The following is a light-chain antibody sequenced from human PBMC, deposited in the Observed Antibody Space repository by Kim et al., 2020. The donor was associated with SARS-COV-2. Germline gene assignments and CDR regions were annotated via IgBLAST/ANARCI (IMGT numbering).Light chain of an antibody. CDR2: EVS. J-gene: IGLJ3*02. V-gene: IGLV2-18*02. CDR3: SSYTRSSTYWV. Sequence: QSALTQPPSVYGSPGQSVTISCTGTSSDVGSYNRVSWYQQPPGTAPKLMIYEVSNRPSGVPDRFSGSKSGNTASLTISGLQAEDEADYYCSSYTRSSTYWVFGGGTQLTVL. CDR1: SSDVGSYNR.